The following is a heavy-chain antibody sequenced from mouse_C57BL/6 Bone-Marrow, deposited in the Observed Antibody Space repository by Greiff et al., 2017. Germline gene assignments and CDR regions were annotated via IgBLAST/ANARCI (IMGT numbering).Heavy chain of an antibody. CDR2: IWSGGST. CDR3: AGYDGYPAWFAY. V-gene: IGHV2-2*01. CDR1: GFSLTSYG. Sequence: QVQLKQSGPGLVQPSQSLSITCTVSGFSLTSYGVHWVRQSPGKGLEWLGVIWSGGSTDYNAAFISRLSISKDNSKSQVFFKRNSLQADDTAIYYCAGYDGYPAWFAYWGQGTLVTVSA. D-gene: IGHD2-3*01. J-gene: IGHJ3*01.